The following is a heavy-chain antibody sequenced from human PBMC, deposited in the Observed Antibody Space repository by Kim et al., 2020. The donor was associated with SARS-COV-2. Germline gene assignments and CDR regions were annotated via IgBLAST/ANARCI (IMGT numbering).Heavy chain of an antibody. CDR3: ARASLGAGSRYFDY. D-gene: IGHD3-10*01. Sequence: YADVVKGRFNISRDNAKNSLYRQRNSLRAEDTAVYYCARASLGAGSRYFDYWGQGILVSASS. V-gene: IGHV3-21*01. J-gene: IGHJ4*02.